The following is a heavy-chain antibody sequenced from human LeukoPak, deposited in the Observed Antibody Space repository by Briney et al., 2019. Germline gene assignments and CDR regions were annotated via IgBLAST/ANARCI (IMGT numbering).Heavy chain of an antibody. CDR3: ARGAGISD. V-gene: IGHV3-30*02. D-gene: IGHD1-1*01. CDR1: GFTFSSYG. CDR2: IRYDGSDK. J-gene: IGHJ4*02. Sequence: GGSLRLSCAASGFTFSSYGMHWVRQAPGKGLEWVSFIRYDGSDKYYADSVKGRFTISRDNAKNTLYLQMNSLRAEDTAVYYCARGAGISDWGQGTLVTVSS.